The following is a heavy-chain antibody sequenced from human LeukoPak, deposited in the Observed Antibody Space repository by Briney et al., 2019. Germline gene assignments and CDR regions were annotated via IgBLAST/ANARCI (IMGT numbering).Heavy chain of an antibody. CDR2: ISYDGSSK. CDR3: ARDQGRYYYDRTLPDY. Sequence: GRSLRLSCAASGFTFSSYAMHWVRQAPGKGLEWVAVISYDGSSKYYADSVKGRFTISRDKSKNTLYLQMNSLRAEDTAVYYCARDQGRYYYDRTLPDYWGQGTLVTVSS. J-gene: IGHJ4*02. CDR1: GFTFSSYA. V-gene: IGHV3-30-3*01. D-gene: IGHD3-22*01.